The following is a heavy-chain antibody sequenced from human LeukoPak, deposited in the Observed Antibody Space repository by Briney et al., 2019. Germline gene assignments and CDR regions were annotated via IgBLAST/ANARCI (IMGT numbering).Heavy chain of an antibody. CDR2: INPSGGST. CDR1: GYTFTSYY. V-gene: IGHV1-46*01. Sequence: GASVKVSCKASGYTFTSYYMHWVRQAPGQGLEWMGIINPSGGSTSYAQKFQGRVTMTTDTSTSTAYMELRSLRSDDTAVYYCARDSKITMVRGVTRPNWFDPWGQGTLVTVSS. CDR3: ARDSKITMVRGVTRPNWFDP. D-gene: IGHD3-10*01. J-gene: IGHJ5*02.